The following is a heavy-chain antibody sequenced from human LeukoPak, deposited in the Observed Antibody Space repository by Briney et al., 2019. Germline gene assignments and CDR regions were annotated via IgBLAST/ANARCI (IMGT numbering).Heavy chain of an antibody. V-gene: IGHV3-21*01. Sequence: GGSLRLSCAASGFTFSSYSMNWVRQAPGKGLEWVSSISSSSSYIYYADSVKGRFTISRDNVKNSLYLQMNSLRAEDTAVYYCARGGVVPAASDYWGQGTLVTVSS. D-gene: IGHD2-2*01. CDR2: ISSSSSYI. J-gene: IGHJ4*02. CDR3: ARGGVVPAASDY. CDR1: GFTFSSYS.